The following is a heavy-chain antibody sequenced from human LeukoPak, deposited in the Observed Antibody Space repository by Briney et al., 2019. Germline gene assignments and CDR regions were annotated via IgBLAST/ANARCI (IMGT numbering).Heavy chain of an antibody. CDR1: GYTFTSYG. CDR2: ISAYNGNT. D-gene: IGHD3-22*01. Sequence: ASVKVSCKASGYTFTSYGISWVRQAPGQGLEWMGWISAYNGNTNYAQKLQGRVTMTTDTSTSTAYMELRSLRSDDTAVYYCAREPLRYYYGSSGYFDYWGQGTLVTVSS. CDR3: AREPLRYYYGSSGYFDY. V-gene: IGHV1-18*01. J-gene: IGHJ4*02.